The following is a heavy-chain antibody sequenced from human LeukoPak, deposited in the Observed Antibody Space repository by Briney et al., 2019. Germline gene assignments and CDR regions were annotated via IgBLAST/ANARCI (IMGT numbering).Heavy chain of an antibody. CDR1: GYTFTGYY. CDR2: INPKSGGT. D-gene: IGHD1-26*01. J-gene: IGHJ3*02. CDR3: AGGYSGSLDAFDI. Sequence: GASVKVSCKASGYTFTGYYMHWVRQAPGQGLEWMGWINPKSGGTNYAQKFQGRVTMTRDTSISTAYMELSRLRYDDTGVYYCAGGYSGSLDAFDIWGQGTMVTVSS. V-gene: IGHV1-2*02.